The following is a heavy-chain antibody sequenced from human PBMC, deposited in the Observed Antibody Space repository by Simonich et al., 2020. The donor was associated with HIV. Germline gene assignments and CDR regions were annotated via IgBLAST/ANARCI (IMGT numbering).Heavy chain of an antibody. V-gene: IGHV4-34*01. CDR2: IEDSGSP. Sequence: QVQLQQWGAGLLKPSETLSLTCAVYGGSSSGYYWSWIRPPPGKGLAWLGDIEDSGSPNYSPALKSRVTISLDTSKNQFSLKLSSVTAADTAVYYCARHSGYADAFDIWGQGTMITVSS. CDR1: GGSSSGYY. D-gene: IGHD5-12*01. J-gene: IGHJ3*02. CDR3: ARHSGYADAFDI.